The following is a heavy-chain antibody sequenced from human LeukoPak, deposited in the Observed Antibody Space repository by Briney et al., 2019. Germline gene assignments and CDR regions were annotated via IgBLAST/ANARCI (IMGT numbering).Heavy chain of an antibody. D-gene: IGHD4-17*01. CDR1: GYAFTNYG. J-gene: IGHJ4*02. CDR2: ISGYNGNT. CDR3: ARDLSLGRQNYGEPFDY. V-gene: IGHV1-18*01. Sequence: ASVKVSCKTSGYAFTNYGISWVRQAPGQGPEWMGWISGYNGNTNYVQKFQGRVTMTTDTSTSTAYMELRSLRSDDTAAYYCARDLSLGRQNYGEPFDYWGQGTLVTVSS.